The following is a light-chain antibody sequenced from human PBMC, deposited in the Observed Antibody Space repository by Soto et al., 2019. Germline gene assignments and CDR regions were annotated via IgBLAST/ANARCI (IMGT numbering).Light chain of an antibody. J-gene: IGLJ2*01. CDR2: GNN. Sequence: QPVLTQPPSVSGAPGRRVTISCTGSSSNIGAGYDVHWYQQLPGTAPKLLIYGNNNRPSGVPDRFSGSQSGTSASLAITGLQAEDEADYYCQSYDSSLSGSVFGGGTKLTVL. CDR3: QSYDSSLSGSV. V-gene: IGLV1-40*01. CDR1: SSNIGAGYD.